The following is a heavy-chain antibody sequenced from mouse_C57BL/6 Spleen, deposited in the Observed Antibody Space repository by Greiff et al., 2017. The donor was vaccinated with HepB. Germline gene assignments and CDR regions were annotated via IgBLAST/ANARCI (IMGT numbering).Heavy chain of an antibody. CDR3: ARLHSPTGYAMDY. D-gene: IGHD2-12*01. J-gene: IGHJ4*01. CDR2: IHPNSGST. Sequence: QVQLQQPGAELVKPGASVKLSCKASGYTFTSYWMHWVKQRPGQGLEWIGMIHPNSGSTNYNEKFKSKATLTVDKSSSTAYMQLSSLTSEDSAVYYCARLHSPTGYAMDYWGQGTSVTVSS. CDR1: GYTFTSYW. V-gene: IGHV1-64*01.